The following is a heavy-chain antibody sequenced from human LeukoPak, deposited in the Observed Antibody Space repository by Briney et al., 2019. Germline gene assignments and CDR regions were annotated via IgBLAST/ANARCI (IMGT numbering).Heavy chain of an antibody. CDR2: INSDGSST. V-gene: IGHV3-74*01. Sequence: GGSLRLSCTASGFTFSTYWMHWVRQAPGKGLVWVSRINSDGSSTTYADSVKGRFTISRDNAKNTLYPQMKSLGAEDTAVYYCATPFRDSSGSYYNDWFDPWGQGTLVTVSS. J-gene: IGHJ5*02. CDR3: ATPFRDSSGSYYNDWFDP. D-gene: IGHD3-22*01. CDR1: GFTFSTYW.